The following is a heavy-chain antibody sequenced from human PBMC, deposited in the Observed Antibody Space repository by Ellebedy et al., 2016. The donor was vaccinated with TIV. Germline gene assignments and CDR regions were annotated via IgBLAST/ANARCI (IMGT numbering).Heavy chain of an antibody. CDR2: INPNTDAT. J-gene: IGHJ4*02. CDR3: ARDQYPPRTTRTGFDY. Sequence: AASVKVSCKASGYTFTAYYIHWVRQAPGQGLEWMGIINPNTDATSYAQKFQGRVTITRDTSTSAVYMDLNSLRSEDTAVYFCARDQYPPRTTRTGFDYWGQGTLVTVSS. D-gene: IGHD1-1*01. CDR1: GYTFTAYY. V-gene: IGHV1-46*01.